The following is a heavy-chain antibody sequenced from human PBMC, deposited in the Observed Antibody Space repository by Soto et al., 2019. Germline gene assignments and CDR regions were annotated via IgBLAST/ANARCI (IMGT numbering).Heavy chain of an antibody. CDR1: GGTFSSYA. CDR3: ARDHCSSTSCHLRAFDI. V-gene: IGHV1-69*13. CDR2: IIPIFGTA. Sequence: RASVKVSCKASGGTFSSYAISWVRQAPGQGLEWMGGIIPIFGTANYAQKFQGRVTITADESTSTAYMELSSLRSEDTAVYYCARDHCSSTSCHLRAFDIWGQGTMVTVSS. D-gene: IGHD2-2*01. J-gene: IGHJ3*02.